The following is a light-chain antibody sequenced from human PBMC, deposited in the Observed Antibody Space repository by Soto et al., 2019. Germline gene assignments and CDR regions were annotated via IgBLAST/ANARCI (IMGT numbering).Light chain of an antibody. J-gene: IGLJ1*01. Sequence: QSVLTQPASVSGSPGQSVTISCTGTIDEIGAYDYVSWYQQRPGSAPQLIIYDVNNRPSGTSHRSSGSKSVHTAYLTISGLQSDDEATDHCSSYTGTYSLVFGPGTKAT. CDR1: IDEIGAYDY. V-gene: IGLV2-14*03. CDR2: DVN. CDR3: SSYTGTYSLV.